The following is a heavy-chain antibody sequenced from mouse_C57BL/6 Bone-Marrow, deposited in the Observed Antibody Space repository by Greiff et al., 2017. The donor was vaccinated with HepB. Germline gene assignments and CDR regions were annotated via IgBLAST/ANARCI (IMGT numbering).Heavy chain of an antibody. CDR3: ARWGPIYYDYVYYYAMDY. J-gene: IGHJ4*01. CDR1: GYTFTSYD. Sequence: QVQLKQSGPELVKPGASVKLSCKASGYTFTSYDINWVKQRPGQGLEWIGWIYPRDGSTKYNEKFKGKATLTVDTSSSTAYMELHSLTSEDSAVYFCARWGPIYYDYVYYYAMDYWGQGTSVTVSS. CDR2: IYPRDGST. V-gene: IGHV1-85*01. D-gene: IGHD2-4*01.